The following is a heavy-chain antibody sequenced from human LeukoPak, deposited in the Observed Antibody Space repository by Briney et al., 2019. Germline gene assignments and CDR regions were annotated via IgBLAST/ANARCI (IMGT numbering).Heavy chain of an antibody. CDR3: AKLLRDVTIYDF. CDR1: GFTFSSYS. V-gene: IGHV3-7*01. Sequence: GGSLRLSCAASGFTFSSYSMNWVRQAPGKGLEWVASINQDESAKQYVDSVKGRFTVSRDNAKNSLFLQMNSLRAEDAAFYYCAKLLRDVTIYDFWGHGTLVTVSS. CDR2: INQDESAK. D-gene: IGHD5-24*01. J-gene: IGHJ4*01.